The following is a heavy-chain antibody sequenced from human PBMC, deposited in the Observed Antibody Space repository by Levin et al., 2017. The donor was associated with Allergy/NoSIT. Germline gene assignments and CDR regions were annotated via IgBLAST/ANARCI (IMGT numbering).Heavy chain of an antibody. J-gene: IGHJ6*02. CDR1: GFTISSNY. CDR3: ARAVVPDFGVDYGMDV. V-gene: IGHV3-53*01. CDR2: IYSGGST. Sequence: PGESLKISCAASGFTISSNYMSWVRQAPGKGLEWVSVIYSGGSTYYADSVKGRFTISRDNSKNTLYLQMNSLRAEDTAVYYCARAVVPDFGVDYGMDVWGQGTTVTVSS. D-gene: IGHD2-2*01.